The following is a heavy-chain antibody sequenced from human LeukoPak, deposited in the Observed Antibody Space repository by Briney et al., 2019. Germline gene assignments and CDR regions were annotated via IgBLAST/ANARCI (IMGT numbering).Heavy chain of an antibody. D-gene: IGHD4-17*01. CDR2: IYFNGYT. CDR3: ARIANGDYFDF. V-gene: IGHV4-30-4*01. CDR1: GGSISNSDYY. J-gene: IGHJ4*02. Sequence: SETLSLTCTVSGGSISNSDYYWSWIRQSPGKGLEWVGYIYFNGYTYYSPSLRSRLAISIDTSKNHFSLNLTSVTAADTAVYYCARIANGDYFDFWGQGTLVTVSS.